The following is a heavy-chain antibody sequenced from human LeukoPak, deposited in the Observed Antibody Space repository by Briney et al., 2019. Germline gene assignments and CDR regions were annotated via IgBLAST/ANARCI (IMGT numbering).Heavy chain of an antibody. V-gene: IGHV1-46*01. CDR3: ARGVHKFYYDRSGYQPYAFDI. J-gene: IGHJ3*02. Sequence: GASVKVSCKASGYTFTSYYLYWVRQAPAQGLEWMGLINPSGGSTRYAQKFQGRVTMTRDTSTSTVYMELSSLRSEDTAVYYCARGVHKFYYDRSGYQPYAFDIWGQGTMVTISS. D-gene: IGHD3-22*01. CDR2: INPSGGST. CDR1: GYTFTSYY.